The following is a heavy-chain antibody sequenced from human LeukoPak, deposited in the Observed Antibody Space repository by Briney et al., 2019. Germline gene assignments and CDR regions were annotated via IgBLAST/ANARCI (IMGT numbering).Heavy chain of an antibody. D-gene: IGHD3-9*01. V-gene: IGHV4-39*07. J-gene: IGHJ4*02. Sequence: WETLSLTCTVSGGSISRSSYYWGWIRQPPGKGLGWIGSIYYSGSTYYNPSLKSRVTISVDTSKNQFSLKLSSVTAADTAVYYCARGRHDILTGYYFDYWGQGTLVTVSS. CDR2: IYYSGST. CDR3: ARGRHDILTGYYFDY. CDR1: GGSISRSSYY.